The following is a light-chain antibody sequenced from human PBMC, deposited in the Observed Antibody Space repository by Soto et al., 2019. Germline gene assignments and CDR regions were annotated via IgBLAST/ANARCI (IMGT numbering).Light chain of an antibody. Sequence: DIQITQSPSSLSASVGDRVTIACQAREDLNNYLSWFQQKPGKAPQLLIYDASKLEAGVPSRFSGSASGADFTFTISSLEAEYIATYFCQQYDDLPYNFGQGTKLEIK. V-gene: IGKV1-33*01. CDR3: QQYDDLPYN. J-gene: IGKJ2*01. CDR1: EDLNNY. CDR2: DAS.